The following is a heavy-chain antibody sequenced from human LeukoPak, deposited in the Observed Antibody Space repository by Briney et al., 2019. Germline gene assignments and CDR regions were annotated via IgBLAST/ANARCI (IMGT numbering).Heavy chain of an antibody. V-gene: IGHV1-3*01. Sequence: ASVKVSCKASGYTCTSYAMHWVRQAPGQRLEWMGWINAGNGNTKYSQKFQGRITITRDTSASTAYMELSSLRSEDTAVYYCARAVAGNHCDYWGQGTLVTVSS. CDR2: INAGNGNT. CDR3: ARAVAGNHCDY. D-gene: IGHD6-19*01. CDR1: GYTCTSYA. J-gene: IGHJ4*02.